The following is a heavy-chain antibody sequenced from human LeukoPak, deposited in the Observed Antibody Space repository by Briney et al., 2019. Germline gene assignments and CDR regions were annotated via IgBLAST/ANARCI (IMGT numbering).Heavy chain of an antibody. CDR2: IYTSGST. V-gene: IGHV4-4*07. CDR3: ARDREAAAAFNWFDP. J-gene: IGHJ5*02. CDR1: GGSISCYY. D-gene: IGHD6-13*01. Sequence: PSETLSLTCTASGGSISCYYWSWIRQPAGKGLEWIGRIYTSGSTNYNPSLKSGVTMSADTSKNQFSLQLSSVTAADTAVYYCARDREAAAAFNWFDPWGQGTLVTVSS.